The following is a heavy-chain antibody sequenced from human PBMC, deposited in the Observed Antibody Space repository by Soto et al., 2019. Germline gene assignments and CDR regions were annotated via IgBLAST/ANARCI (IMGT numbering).Heavy chain of an antibody. Sequence: GASVKVSCKASGGTFSSYAISWVRQAPGQGLEWMGGIVPIFGTANYAQKFQGRVTITADESTSTAYMELSSLRSEDTAVYYCARSDYDNNWFDPWGQGTRVTVSS. CDR2: IVPIFGTA. V-gene: IGHV1-69*13. CDR1: GGTFSSYA. J-gene: IGHJ5*02. CDR3: ARSDYDNNWFDP. D-gene: IGHD5-12*01.